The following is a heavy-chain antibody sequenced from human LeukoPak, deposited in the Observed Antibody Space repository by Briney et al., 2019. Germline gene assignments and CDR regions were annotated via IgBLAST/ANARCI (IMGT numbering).Heavy chain of an antibody. CDR3: ARGDRPTYLDGRFDFWSGPLGYYYYMDV. J-gene: IGHJ6*03. V-gene: IGHV4-59*01. Sequence: PSETLSLTCTVSGGSISSYYWSWIRQPPGKGLEWIGYIYYSESTNYNPSLKSRVTISVDTSKNQFSLKLSSVTAADTAVYYCARGDRPTYLDGRFDFWSGPLGYYYYMDVWGKGTTVTVSS. D-gene: IGHD3-3*01. CDR2: IYYSEST. CDR1: GGSISSYY.